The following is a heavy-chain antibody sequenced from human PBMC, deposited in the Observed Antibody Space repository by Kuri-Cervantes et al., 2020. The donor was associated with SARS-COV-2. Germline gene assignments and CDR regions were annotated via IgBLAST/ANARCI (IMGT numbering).Heavy chain of an antibody. Sequence: GGSLRLSCAASAFTFSSYAMHWVRQAPGKGLEWVAIISYDGSNKYYADSVKGRFTISRDNSKNTLYLQMNSLRAEDTAVYYCARFGIRITIFGVPKGFDYWGQGTLVTVSS. D-gene: IGHD3-3*01. V-gene: IGHV3-30-3*01. J-gene: IGHJ4*02. CDR3: ARFGIRITIFGVPKGFDY. CDR1: AFTFSSYA. CDR2: ISYDGSNK.